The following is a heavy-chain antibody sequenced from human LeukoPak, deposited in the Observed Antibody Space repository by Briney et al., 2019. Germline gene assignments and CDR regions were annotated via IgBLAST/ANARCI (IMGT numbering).Heavy chain of an antibody. V-gene: IGHV3-23*01. CDR3: AKTPGDCTGGTCYSFDY. D-gene: IGHD2-15*01. Sequence: YPGGSLRLSCAASGFTFYTYAMTWVRQAPGKGLEWVSSISGSGDNTYYADSVKGRFTVSRDNSKNTLYLQMNSLRAEDTAVYYCAKTPGDCTGGTCYSFDYWGQGSLVTVPS. CDR1: GFTFYTYA. CDR2: ISGSGDNT. J-gene: IGHJ4*02.